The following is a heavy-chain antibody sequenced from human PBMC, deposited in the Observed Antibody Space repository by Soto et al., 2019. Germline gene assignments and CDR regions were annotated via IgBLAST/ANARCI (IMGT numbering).Heavy chain of an antibody. D-gene: IGHD3-22*01. CDR2: IYPGDSDT. CDR1: GYSFTSYW. Sequence: PGESLKISCKGSGYSFTSYWIGWVRQMPGKGLEWMGIIYPGDSDTRYSPSFQGQVTISADKSISTAYLQWSSLESSDTVMYYCVRLVYDSSGYYPELNYYYYYGMDVWGQGTTVTVSS. V-gene: IGHV5-51*01. J-gene: IGHJ6*02. CDR3: VRLVYDSSGYYPELNYYYYYGMDV.